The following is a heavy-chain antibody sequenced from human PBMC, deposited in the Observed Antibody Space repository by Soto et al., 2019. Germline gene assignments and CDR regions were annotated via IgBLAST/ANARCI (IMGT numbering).Heavy chain of an antibody. J-gene: IGHJ6*02. Sequence: SETLSLTCSVFGGSMSPYYWSWIRQSPGKGLEWIANIYYRGNTNYNPSLESRVTISIDTSKNQFSLKLNSLTAADTAVYYCERHSKKTGDFDYYYGMDVWGQGTTVTVSS. CDR3: ERHSKKTGDFDYYYGMDV. V-gene: IGHV4-59*08. D-gene: IGHD7-27*01. CDR1: GGSMSPYY. CDR2: IYYRGNT.